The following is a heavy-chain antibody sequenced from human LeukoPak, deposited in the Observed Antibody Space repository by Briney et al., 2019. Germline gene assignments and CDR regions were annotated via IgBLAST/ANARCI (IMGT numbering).Heavy chain of an antibody. D-gene: IGHD6-19*01. CDR1: GFTFSSYS. J-gene: IGHJ4*02. Sequence: GGSLRLSCAASGFTFSSYSMNWVRQAPGKGLEWVSSISSSSSYIYYADSVKGRFTISRDNAKNSLYLQMNSLRAEDTAVYYCAKFPSSGWYLIDSWGQGTLVTVSS. V-gene: IGHV3-21*01. CDR2: ISSSSSYI. CDR3: AKFPSSGWYLIDS.